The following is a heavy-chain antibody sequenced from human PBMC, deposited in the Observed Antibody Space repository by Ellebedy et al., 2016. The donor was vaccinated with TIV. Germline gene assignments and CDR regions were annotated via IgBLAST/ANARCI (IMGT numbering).Heavy chain of an antibody. Sequence: GGSLRLSCKGSGYSFTSYWIGWVRQMPGKGLEWMGIIYPGDSDTKYSPSFQGQVTISVDKSISTAYLQWSSLKASDTAMYYCARSPRGRSGYYYFDNWGQGTLVTVSS. CDR2: IYPGDSDT. V-gene: IGHV5-51*01. CDR1: GYSFTSYW. D-gene: IGHD3-22*01. J-gene: IGHJ4*02. CDR3: ARSPRGRSGYYYFDN.